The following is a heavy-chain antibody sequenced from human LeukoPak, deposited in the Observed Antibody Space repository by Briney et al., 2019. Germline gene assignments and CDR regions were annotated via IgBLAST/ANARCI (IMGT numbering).Heavy chain of an antibody. CDR2: IRQDGSEI. Sequence: GGSLRLSCAASGFTFSSYWMSWIRQAPGKGLEWVANIRQDGSEIYYVDSVKGRFTIPRDNAKNSLYLQMNSLRAEDTAVYYCARVGATYYYDRTTDYWGQGTLVTVSS. CDR1: GFTFSSYW. CDR3: ARVGATYYYDRTTDY. V-gene: IGHV3-7*01. J-gene: IGHJ4*02. D-gene: IGHD3-22*01.